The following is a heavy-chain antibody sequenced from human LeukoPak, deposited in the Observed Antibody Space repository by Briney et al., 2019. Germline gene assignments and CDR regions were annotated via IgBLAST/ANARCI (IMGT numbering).Heavy chain of an antibody. Sequence: SGPLPSPCMFSGPPIASIPYSGAWIRNPPGKGLEGMGSVNYAVNTYYNPSLKSRVTISADTSKNQFSLKMNFVTAADTALYYCARHLGPYSASYLDYWGQGSLVTVSS. CDR2: VNYAVNT. V-gene: IGHV4-39*01. D-gene: IGHD1-26*01. J-gene: IGHJ4*02. CDR1: GPPIASIPYS. CDR3: ARHLGPYSASYLDY.